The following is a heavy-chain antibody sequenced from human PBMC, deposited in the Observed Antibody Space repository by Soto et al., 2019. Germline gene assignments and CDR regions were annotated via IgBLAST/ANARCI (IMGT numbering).Heavy chain of an antibody. J-gene: IGHJ4*02. D-gene: IGHD5-18*01. CDR2: IYWNDDN. V-gene: IGHV2-5*01. Sequence: SGPTLVNPTQTLTLTCTFSGFSLSTNGLGVGWIRQPPGKALEWLALIYWNDDNRYSPSLKSRLTITKDTSKNQVVLTMSNMDPEDTATCYCARRRTANRPHYFDYWGQGTLVTGSS. CDR1: GFSLSTNGLG. CDR3: ARRRTANRPHYFDY.